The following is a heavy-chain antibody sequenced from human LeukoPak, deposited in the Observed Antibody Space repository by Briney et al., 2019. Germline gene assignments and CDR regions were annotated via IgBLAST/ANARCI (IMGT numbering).Heavy chain of an antibody. CDR3: ARGGDRGGFDY. J-gene: IGHJ4*02. CDR1: GGSISDGGYY. CDR2: IYDSGTT. D-gene: IGHD3-16*01. Sequence: SETLSLTCTVSGGSISDGGYYWSWIRQHPGKGLEWIGYIYDSGTTYYSPALQSRVTISVDTSDNKFSLKLRSLTAADTAVYYWARGGDRGGFDYWGQGTLVTVSS. V-gene: IGHV4-31*03.